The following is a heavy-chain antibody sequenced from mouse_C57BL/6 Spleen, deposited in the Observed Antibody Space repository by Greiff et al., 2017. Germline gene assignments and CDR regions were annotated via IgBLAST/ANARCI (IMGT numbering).Heavy chain of an antibody. V-gene: IGHV1-18*01. J-gene: IGHJ4*01. D-gene: IGHD3-2*02. Sequence: EVKVVESGPELVKPGASVKIPCKASGYTFTDYNMAWVKQSHGKSLEWIGDINPNNGGTIYNQKFKGKATLTVDKSSSTAYMELRSLTSEDTAVYYCARQLRPSYAMDYWGQGTSVTVSS. CDR1: GYTFTDYN. CDR3: ARQLRPSYAMDY. CDR2: INPNNGGT.